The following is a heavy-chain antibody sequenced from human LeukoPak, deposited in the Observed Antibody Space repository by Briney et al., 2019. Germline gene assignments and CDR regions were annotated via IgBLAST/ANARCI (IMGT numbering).Heavy chain of an antibody. Sequence: GASVKVSCKASGYTFTGYYMHWVRQAPGQGLEWMGWINPNSGGTNYAQKFQGRVTMTRDTSISTAYMELSRLRSDDTAVYYCARRASSSWYAFDYWGQGTLVTVSS. CDR2: INPNSGGT. J-gene: IGHJ4*02. D-gene: IGHD6-13*01. V-gene: IGHV1-2*02. CDR1: GYTFTGYY. CDR3: ARRASSSWYAFDY.